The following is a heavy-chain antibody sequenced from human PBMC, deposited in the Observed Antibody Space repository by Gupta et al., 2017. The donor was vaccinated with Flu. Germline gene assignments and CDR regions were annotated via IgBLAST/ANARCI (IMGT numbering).Heavy chain of an antibody. CDR2: IYSGGST. J-gene: IGHJ6*03. CDR3: VGATAGVYYYYYMDV. V-gene: IGHV3-53*01. D-gene: IGHD4-17*01. CDR1: SSNY. Sequence: SSNYMSWVRQAPGKGLEWVSVIYSGGSTYYADSVKGRFTISRDNSKNTLYLQMNSLRAEDTAVYYCVGATAGVYYYYYMDVWGKGTTVTVSS.